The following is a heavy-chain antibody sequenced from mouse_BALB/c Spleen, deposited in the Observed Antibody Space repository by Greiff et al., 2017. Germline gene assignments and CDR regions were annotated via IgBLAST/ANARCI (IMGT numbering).Heavy chain of an antibody. J-gene: IGHJ2*01. D-gene: IGHD1-1*01. CDR3: ARSGVLLNYFDY. CDR1: GYTFTSYV. V-gene: IGHV1-14*01. CDR2: INPYNDGT. Sequence: VQLQQSGTVLARPGASVKMSCKASGYTFTSYVMHWVKQKPGQGLKWIGYINPYNDGTKYNEKFKGKATLTSDKSSSTAYMELSSLTSEDSAVYYCARSGVLLNYFDYWGQGTTLTVSS.